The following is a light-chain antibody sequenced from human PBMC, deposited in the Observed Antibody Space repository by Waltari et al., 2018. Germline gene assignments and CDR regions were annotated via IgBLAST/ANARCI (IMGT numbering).Light chain of an antibody. V-gene: IGLV1-44*01. CDR3: AAWDDGLHWV. J-gene: IGLJ3*02. CDR1: RSNLGTNP. Sequence: QSMLSPPSSASGTLGQRVTISCSGIRSNLGTNPVRWYLPLPGPAPKLLIYSNNKRPSGFPDRFSGSLSGTSASLAITGLQSEDVADYYCAAWDDGLHWVFGGGTKLTVL. CDR2: SNN.